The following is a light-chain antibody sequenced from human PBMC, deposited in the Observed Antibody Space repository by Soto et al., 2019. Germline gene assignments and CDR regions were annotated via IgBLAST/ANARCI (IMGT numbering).Light chain of an antibody. J-gene: IGKJ3*01. CDR1: QSISSW. CDR2: KES. CDR3: QQYNSYPFA. Sequence: DIQMTQSPSTLSASVGDRVTITFRASQSISSWLAWYQQKPGKAPKLLIYKESSLESGVPSRFSGSGSGTEFTLTISSLQPDNFANYYCQQYNSYPFAFGPGTKVDIK. V-gene: IGKV1-5*03.